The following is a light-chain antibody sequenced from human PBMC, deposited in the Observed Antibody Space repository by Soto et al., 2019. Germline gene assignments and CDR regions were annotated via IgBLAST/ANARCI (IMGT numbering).Light chain of an antibody. V-gene: IGLV2-14*03. CDR1: SSDVGGHNY. CDR2: NVD. J-gene: IGLJ2*01. Sequence: QSALTQVASVSASPGQSNTISCTGTSSDVGGHNYVSWYQQHPGNAPKLMIYNVDYRPSGVSNRFSGSKSGNTASLTISGLQADDEAYYYCSSYADSSTVVFGGGTKVTVL. CDR3: SSYADSSTVV.